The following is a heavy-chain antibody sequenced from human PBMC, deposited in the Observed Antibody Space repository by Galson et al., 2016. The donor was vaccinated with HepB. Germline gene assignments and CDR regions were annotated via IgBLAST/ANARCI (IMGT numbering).Heavy chain of an antibody. D-gene: IGHD3-22*01. CDR1: GGSISSGDYY. CDR2: IYYTETT. V-gene: IGHV4-31*03. CDR3: ARESRDFSGYYQYFDY. J-gene: IGHJ4*02. Sequence: LSLTCTVSGGSISSGDYYWSWIRQHPGKGLEWIGYIYYTETTYYNLSLKSRVTISIDTSKSQFSLKLSSVTAADTAMYYCARESRDFSGYYQYFDYWGQGTLVTVSS.